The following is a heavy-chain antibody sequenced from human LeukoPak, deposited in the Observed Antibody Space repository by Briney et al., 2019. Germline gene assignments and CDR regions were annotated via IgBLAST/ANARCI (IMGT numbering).Heavy chain of an antibody. D-gene: IGHD7-27*01. CDR1: GGSFSSYF. CDR3: ARDFGMGIDY. V-gene: IGHV4-34*01. Sequence: SETLSLTCAGYGGSFSSYFWTWIRQTPGKGLEWIGEINHSGTTNYNPSLKSRVTMSVDTSKNQFSLKLSSVTAADTAVYYCARDFGMGIDYWGQGTLVTVSS. CDR2: INHSGTT. J-gene: IGHJ4*02.